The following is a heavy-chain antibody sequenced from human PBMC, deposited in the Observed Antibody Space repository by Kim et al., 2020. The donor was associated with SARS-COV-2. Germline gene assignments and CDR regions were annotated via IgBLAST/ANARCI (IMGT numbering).Heavy chain of an antibody. CDR3: AREVLAAAGTPFDY. V-gene: IGHV1-69*01. J-gene: IGHJ4*02. Sequence: ARKFQGRVTITADESTSTAYMELSSLRSEDAAVYYCAREVLAAAGTPFDYWGQGTLVTVSS. D-gene: IGHD6-13*01.